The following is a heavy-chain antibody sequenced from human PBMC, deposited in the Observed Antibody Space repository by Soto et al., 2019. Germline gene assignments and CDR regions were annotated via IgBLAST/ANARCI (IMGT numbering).Heavy chain of an antibody. V-gene: IGHV1-3*01. Sequence: ASVKVSCKASGYTFTSYAMHWVRQAPGQRLEWMGWINAGNGNTKYSQKFQGRVTITRDTSASTAYMELSSLRSEDTAVYYRARESPFVAAFDIWGQGTMVTVSS. J-gene: IGHJ3*02. CDR1: GYTFTSYA. CDR3: ARESPFVAAFDI. CDR2: INAGNGNT.